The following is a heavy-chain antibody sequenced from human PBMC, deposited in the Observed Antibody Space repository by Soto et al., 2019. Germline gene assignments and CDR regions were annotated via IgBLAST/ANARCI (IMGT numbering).Heavy chain of an antibody. CDR1: GFTFSSYG. V-gene: IGHV3-30*18. CDR2: ISYDGSNK. CDR3: AKVHRALVATSHFDY. D-gene: IGHD5-12*01. J-gene: IGHJ4*02. Sequence: QVQLVESGGGVVQPGRSLRLSCAASGFTFSSYGMHWVRQAPGKGLEWVAVISYDGSNKYYADSVKGRFTISRDNSKNTLYLQMNSLRAEDTAVYYCAKVHRALVATSHFDYWGQGTMVTVSS.